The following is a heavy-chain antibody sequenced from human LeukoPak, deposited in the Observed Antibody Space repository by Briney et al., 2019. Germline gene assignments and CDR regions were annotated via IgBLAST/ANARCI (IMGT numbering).Heavy chain of an antibody. J-gene: IGHJ4*02. CDR2: IYSGGST. CDR1: GFTVSSNY. V-gene: IGHV3-66*01. CDR3: AREGLHYYDSSGYSVY. Sequence: GGSLRLSCAASGFTVSSNYMRWVRQAPGKGLEWVSVIYSGGSTYYADSVKGRFTISRDNSKNTLYLQMNSLRAEDTAVYYCAREGLHYYDSSGYSVYWGQGTLVTVSS. D-gene: IGHD3-22*01.